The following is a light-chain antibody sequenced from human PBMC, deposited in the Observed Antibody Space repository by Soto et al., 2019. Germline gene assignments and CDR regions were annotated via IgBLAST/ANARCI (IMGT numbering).Light chain of an antibody. CDR2: AAT. J-gene: IGKJ5*01. CDR1: QSISAY. V-gene: IGKV1-39*01. CDR3: QRSYRSIS. Sequence: DIQMTHSPSSLFASVGDRVTITCRASQSISAYLNWYQQRPGKAPSLLIYAATRLHSGVPSRFSGSGSGTEFTLTISSLQPEDFATYYCQRSYRSISFGQGTRLEMK.